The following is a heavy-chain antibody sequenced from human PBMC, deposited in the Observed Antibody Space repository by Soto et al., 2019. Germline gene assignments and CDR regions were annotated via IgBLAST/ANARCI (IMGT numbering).Heavy chain of an antibody. CDR2: ISGSDGRT. CDR1: GFTFSSYA. V-gene: IGHV3-23*01. CDR3: ARYALGLSPWWYNWFDR. D-gene: IGHD2-8*02. J-gene: IGHJ5*02. Sequence: EVQLLESGGGLVRPGGSLRLSCAASGFTFSSYAMSWVRQAPGKGLEWVSTISGSDGRTYSTDSVKGRFTISRDNPRNTAYLQMNSLRVEDTGVYYCARYALGLSPWWYNWFDRWGQGTLVSVSS.